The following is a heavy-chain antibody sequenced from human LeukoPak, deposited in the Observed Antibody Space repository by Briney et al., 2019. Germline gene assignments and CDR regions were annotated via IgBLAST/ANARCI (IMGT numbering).Heavy chain of an antibody. J-gene: IGHJ6*03. Sequence: SETLSLTCAVYGGSFSGYYWSWIRQPPGKGLGWIGEINHSGSTNYNPSLKSRVTISVDTSKNQFSLKLSSVTAADTAVYYCARAQIAAAGTYYMDVWGKGTTVTVSS. D-gene: IGHD6-13*01. CDR3: ARAQIAAAGTYYMDV. V-gene: IGHV4-34*01. CDR1: GGSFSGYY. CDR2: INHSGST.